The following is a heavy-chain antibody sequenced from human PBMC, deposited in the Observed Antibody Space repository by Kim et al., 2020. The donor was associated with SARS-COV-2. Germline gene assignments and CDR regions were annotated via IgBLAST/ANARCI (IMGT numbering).Heavy chain of an antibody. J-gene: IGHJ4*02. V-gene: IGHV1-3*01. Sequence: ASVNVSCKASGYTFSNYAMHWVRQAPGQRLEWMGWINAGSGNTEYSQKFQGRLIITRDTSASTAYMELSSLRSEDTAVYYCARGGAVLRLLEWLSSYFDYWGQGTLVTVSS. CDR3: ARGGAVLRLLEWLSSYFDY. CDR1: GYTFSNYA. D-gene: IGHD3-3*01. CDR2: INAGSGNT.